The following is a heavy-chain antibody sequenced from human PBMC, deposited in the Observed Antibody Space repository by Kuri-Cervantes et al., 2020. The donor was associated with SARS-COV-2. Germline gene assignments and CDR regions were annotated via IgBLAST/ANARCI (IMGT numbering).Heavy chain of an antibody. CDR2: IRSKAYGGTT. D-gene: IGHD2-2*01. V-gene: IGHV3-49*04. Sequence: GGSLRLSCAASGFTFSSYGMHWVRQAPGKGLECVGFIRSKAYGGTTEYAASVKGRFTISRDDSKSIAYLQMNSLKTEDTAVYYCTRPIVVVPAAHLSFDYWGQGTLVTVSS. J-gene: IGHJ4*02. CDR1: GFTFSSYG. CDR3: TRPIVVVPAAHLSFDY.